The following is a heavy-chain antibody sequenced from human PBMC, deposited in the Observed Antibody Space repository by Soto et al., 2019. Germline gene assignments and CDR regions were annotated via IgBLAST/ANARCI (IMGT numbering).Heavy chain of an antibody. CDR2: ISGSGGST. J-gene: IGHJ4*02. CDR3: AKDTGVGYSYGTFDY. CDR1: GFTFSSYA. V-gene: IGHV3-23*01. Sequence: GGSLRLSCAASGFTFSSYAMSWVRQAPGKGLEWVSAISGSGGSTYYADSVKGRFTISRDNSKNTLYLQMNSLRAEDTAVYYCAKDTGVGYSYGTFDYWGQGTLVTVSS. D-gene: IGHD5-18*01.